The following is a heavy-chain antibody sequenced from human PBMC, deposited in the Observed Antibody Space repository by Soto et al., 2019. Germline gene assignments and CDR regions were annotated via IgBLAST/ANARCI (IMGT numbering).Heavy chain of an antibody. J-gene: IGHJ4*02. Sequence: QVQLQESGPGLVKPSQTLSLTCSVSGGSIAIGGYYWSWIRCHPGKGLEWIGYIYYSGRTYYNPSLKSRLTISVDTSKNQFSLRLSSVTAADTAVYYCARVKDYYISIDYWGLGTLVTVSS. V-gene: IGHV4-31*03. CDR3: ARVKDYYISIDY. CDR1: GGSIAIGGYY. CDR2: IYYSGRT. D-gene: IGHD3-9*01.